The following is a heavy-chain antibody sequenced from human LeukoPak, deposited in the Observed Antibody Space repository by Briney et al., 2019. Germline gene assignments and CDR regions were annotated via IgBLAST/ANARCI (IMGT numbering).Heavy chain of an antibody. CDR1: GFTFSSYS. J-gene: IGHJ4*02. CDR2: ISSSSSYI. D-gene: IGHD2-2*01. CDR3: ARVGSGTSPLFDY. V-gene: IGHV3-21*01. Sequence: GGSLRLFCAASGFTFSSYSMNWVRQAPGKGLEVVSSISSSSSYIYYADSVKGRFTTSRDNAKNSLYLQMNSLRAEDTAVYYCARVGSGTSPLFDYWGQGTLVTVSS.